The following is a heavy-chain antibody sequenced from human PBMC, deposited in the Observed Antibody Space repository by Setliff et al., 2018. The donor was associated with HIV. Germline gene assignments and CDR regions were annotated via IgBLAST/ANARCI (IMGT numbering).Heavy chain of an antibody. V-gene: IGHV4-34*01. CDR3: ARDSEPMSGTWYDY. D-gene: IGHD1-1*01. CDR1: GGPFSGYY. J-gene: IGHJ4*02. Sequence: SETLSLTCAVYGGPFSGYYWGWIRQSPGKGLEWIGEVHHSGRTTNYNPSLKSRVTMSVDTSKSQFSLKLTSVTAADTGTYYCARDSEPMSGTWYDYWGQGTLVTVSS. CDR2: VHHSGRTT.